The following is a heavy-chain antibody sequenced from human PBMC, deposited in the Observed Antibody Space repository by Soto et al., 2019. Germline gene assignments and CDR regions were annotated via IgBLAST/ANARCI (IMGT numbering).Heavy chain of an antibody. J-gene: IGHJ4*02. D-gene: IGHD2-2*01. CDR2: ISDTGGYI. CDR1: GFTFRSSA. CDR3: ATGRYCSSAACLAAE. Sequence: EVQLLESGGGLVQPGGSLRLSCAAFGFTFRSSAMQWVRQAPGKGLEWVSAISDTGGYIRYTDSVKGRFTISRDNSKNTLFLQMNSLRDEDTALHYCATGRYCSSAACLAAEWGKGTLITVSS. V-gene: IGHV3-23*01.